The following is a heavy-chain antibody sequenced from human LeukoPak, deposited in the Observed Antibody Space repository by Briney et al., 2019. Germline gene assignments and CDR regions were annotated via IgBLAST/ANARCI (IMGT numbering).Heavy chain of an antibody. D-gene: IGHD1-26*01. CDR1: GFTFSSYA. V-gene: IGHV3-23*01. CDR2: ISGSSSIT. Sequence: PGRSLRLSCAASGFTFSSYAMSWVRQAPGKGLEWVSAISGSSSITYYAGSVKGRFTVFRDNSKNTVYLQMNSLRADDTAEYYCAKDMGEDGSYFLDYWGQGTLVTVSS. J-gene: IGHJ4*02. CDR3: AKDMGEDGSYFLDY.